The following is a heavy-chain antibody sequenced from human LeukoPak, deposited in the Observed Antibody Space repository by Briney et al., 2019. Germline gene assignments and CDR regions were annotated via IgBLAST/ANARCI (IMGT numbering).Heavy chain of an antibody. CDR1: GYTFTDYY. CDR3: ARGRQGYFDWFNAFDI. CDR2: INPKTGST. J-gene: IGHJ3*02. Sequence: ASVKVSCKASGYTFTDYYMHWVRQAPGQGLEWMGWINPKTGSTNYAQKFQGRVTITRNTSISTAYMELSSLRSEDTAVYYCARGRQGYFDWFNAFDIWGQGTMVTVSS. D-gene: IGHD3-9*01. V-gene: IGHV1-2*02.